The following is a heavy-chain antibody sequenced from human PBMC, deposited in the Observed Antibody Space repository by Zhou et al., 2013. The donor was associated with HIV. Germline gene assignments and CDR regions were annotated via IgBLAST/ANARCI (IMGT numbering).Heavy chain of an antibody. J-gene: IGHJ4*02. CDR3: ARSLEDIVVVPAAISRPLDY. V-gene: IGHV1-69*12. Sequence: QVELVQSGAEVKKPGSSVKVSCKISGGTFNSYSISWVRQAPGQGLEWMGGITPIFDTPDYAQKFQGRVTITADESTSTAYMELSSLRSEDTAVYYCARSLEDIVVVPAAISRPLDYWGQGTLVTVSS. CDR2: ITPIFDTP. D-gene: IGHD2-2*01. CDR1: GGTFNSYS.